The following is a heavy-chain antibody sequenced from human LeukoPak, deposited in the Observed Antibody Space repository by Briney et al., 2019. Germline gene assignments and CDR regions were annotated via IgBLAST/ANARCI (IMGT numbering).Heavy chain of an antibody. V-gene: IGHV3-11*04. J-gene: IGHJ4*02. D-gene: IGHD6-13*01. CDR1: GFTFSDYY. CDR3: AKTIIAAAGTDY. Sequence: GGSLRLSCAASGFTFSDYYMSWIRQAPGKGLEWVSYISSSGSTIYYADSVKGRFTISRDDSKNTLYLQMNSLRAEDTAVYYCAKTIIAAAGTDYWGQGTLVTVSS. CDR2: ISSSGSTI.